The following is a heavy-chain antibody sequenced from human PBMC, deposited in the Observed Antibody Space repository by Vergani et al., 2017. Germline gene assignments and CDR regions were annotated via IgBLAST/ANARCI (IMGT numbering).Heavy chain of an antibody. Sequence: QVQLVQSGAEVKKPGASVKVSCKASGYTFTGYYMHWVRQAPGQGLEWMGWINPNSGGTNYAHKFQGRVTMTRDTSISTAYMELSRLRSDDTAVYYCARESRYVDWTNNYWFDPWGQGTLVTVSS. CDR3: ARESRYVDWTNNYWFDP. CDR1: GYTFTGYY. D-gene: IGHD3-9*01. V-gene: IGHV1-2*02. CDR2: INPNSGGT. J-gene: IGHJ5*02.